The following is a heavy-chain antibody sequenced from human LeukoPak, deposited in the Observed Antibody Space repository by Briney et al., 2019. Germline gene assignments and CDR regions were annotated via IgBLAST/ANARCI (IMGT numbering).Heavy chain of an antibody. V-gene: IGHV3-30*18. D-gene: IGHD1-26*01. Sequence: GRSLRLSCVASGFNFKSSGMHWVRQAPGEGLEWVALISYDGGKTYFADAVRGRVTISRDNSNQRVFLHLNSLRPEDTALYYCAKVGSSDTSHEALDFWGQGTMVTVSS. J-gene: IGHJ3*01. CDR2: ISYDGGKT. CDR1: GFNFKSSG. CDR3: AKVGSSDTSHEALDF.